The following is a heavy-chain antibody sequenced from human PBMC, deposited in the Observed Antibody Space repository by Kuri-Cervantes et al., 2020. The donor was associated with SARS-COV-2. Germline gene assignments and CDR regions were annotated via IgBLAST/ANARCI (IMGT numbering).Heavy chain of an antibody. CDR2: IRYDGSNK. Sequence: GESLKISCAASGFTFSSYSMNWVRQAPGKGLEWVAFIRYDGSNKYYADSVKGRFTISRDNSKNTLYLQMNSLRAEDTAVYYCVGETDTAMAFFDYWGQGTLVTVSS. CDR3: VGETDTAMAFFDY. J-gene: IGHJ4*02. CDR1: GFTFSSYS. V-gene: IGHV3-30*02. D-gene: IGHD5-18*01.